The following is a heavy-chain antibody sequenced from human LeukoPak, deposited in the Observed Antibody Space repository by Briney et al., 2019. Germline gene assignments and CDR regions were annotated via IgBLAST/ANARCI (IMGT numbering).Heavy chain of an antibody. Sequence: GESLKISCKGSGYSFTSYWIGWVRQMPGKGLEWMGMIYPGESDTRYSPSFQGQVTISADKSISTAYLQWSSLKASDTAMYYCAIPLDYDFWSGYFDAFDIWGQGTMVTASS. V-gene: IGHV5-51*01. CDR2: IYPGESDT. CDR3: AIPLDYDFWSGYFDAFDI. D-gene: IGHD3-3*01. J-gene: IGHJ3*02. CDR1: GYSFTSYW.